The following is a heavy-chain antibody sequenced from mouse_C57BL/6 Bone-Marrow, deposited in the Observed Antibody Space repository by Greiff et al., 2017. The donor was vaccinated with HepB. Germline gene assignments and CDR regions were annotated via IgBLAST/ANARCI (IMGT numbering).Heavy chain of an antibody. Sequence: EVQLVESGGGLVKPGGSLKLSCAASGFTFSSYAMSWVRQTPEKRLEWVATISDGSSYTYYPDNVKGRFTISRDNAKNNLYLQMSHLKSEDTAMYYCARPSYYNYFDYWGQGTTLTVSS. CDR3: ARPSYYNYFDY. D-gene: IGHD2-12*01. CDR2: ISDGSSYT. J-gene: IGHJ2*01. V-gene: IGHV5-4*01. CDR1: GFTFSSYA.